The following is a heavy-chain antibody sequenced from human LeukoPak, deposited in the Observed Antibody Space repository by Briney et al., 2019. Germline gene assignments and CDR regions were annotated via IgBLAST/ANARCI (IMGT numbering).Heavy chain of an antibody. J-gene: IGHJ4*02. V-gene: IGHV3-74*01. CDR2: INSDGSWT. CDR3: AKDLHHRGYYDSSGYDY. Sequence: GGSLRLSCAASGNYWMHWVRQAPGKGLVWVSHINSDGSWTSYADSVKGRFTISRDNSKNTLYLQMNSLRAEDTAVYYCAKDLHHRGYYDSSGYDYWGQGTLVTVSS. CDR1: GNYW. D-gene: IGHD3-22*01.